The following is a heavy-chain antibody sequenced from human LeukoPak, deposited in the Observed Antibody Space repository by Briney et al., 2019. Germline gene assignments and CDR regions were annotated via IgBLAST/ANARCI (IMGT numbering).Heavy chain of an antibody. D-gene: IGHD1-26*01. Sequence: KTSETLSLTCAVYGGSFSGYYWSWIRQPPGKGLEWIGEINHSGSTNYNPSLKSRVTISVDTSKNQFSLKLSSVTAADTAVYYCARGRKGELPHYFDYWGQGTLVTVSS. CDR1: GGSFSGYY. CDR3: ARGRKGELPHYFDY. CDR2: INHSGST. J-gene: IGHJ4*02. V-gene: IGHV4-34*01.